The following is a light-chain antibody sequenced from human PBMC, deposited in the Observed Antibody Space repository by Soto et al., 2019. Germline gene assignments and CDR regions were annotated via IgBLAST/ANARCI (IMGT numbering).Light chain of an antibody. Sequence: IQLTQSPSSLSASVGDRVTVTCRASQDISSYLAWYQQKPGKAPKLLIYATSTLQSGVPSRFSGSGSGTDFALTISSLQPEDSATYYCQQLSSSPLTFGGGTKVDIK. V-gene: IGKV1-9*01. CDR1: QDISSY. CDR3: QQLSSSPLT. J-gene: IGKJ4*01. CDR2: ATS.